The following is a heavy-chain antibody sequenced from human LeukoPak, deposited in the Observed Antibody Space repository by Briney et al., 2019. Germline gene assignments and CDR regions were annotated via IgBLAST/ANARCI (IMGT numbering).Heavy chain of an antibody. Sequence: GGSLRLSCAASGFTFSSYSMNWVRQAPRKGLEWVSSISSSSSYIYYADSVKCRFTISRAHANNSLDLQMNSPIAEVTVVYYCARDPLGGAAAGTSWGQGTLVTVSS. D-gene: IGHD6-13*01. CDR3: ARDPLGGAAAGTS. J-gene: IGHJ5*02. V-gene: IGHV3-21*01. CDR2: ISSSSSYI. CDR1: GFTFSSYS.